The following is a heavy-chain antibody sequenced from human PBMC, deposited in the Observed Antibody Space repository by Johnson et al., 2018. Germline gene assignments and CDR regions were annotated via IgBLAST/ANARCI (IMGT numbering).Heavy chain of an antibody. CDR1: GFTFSSYA. CDR3: ARRYYYDSSGYDDAFDI. J-gene: IGHJ3*02. D-gene: IGHD3-22*01. Sequence: VQLVESGGGVVQHGRSLRLSCAASGFTFSSYAMHWVRQAPGKGLEWVAVISYDGSNKYYADSVKGRFTISRDNSKNTLYLQMNSLRAEDTAVYYCARRYYYDSSGYDDAFDIWGQGTMVTVSS. V-gene: IGHV3-30-3*01. CDR2: ISYDGSNK.